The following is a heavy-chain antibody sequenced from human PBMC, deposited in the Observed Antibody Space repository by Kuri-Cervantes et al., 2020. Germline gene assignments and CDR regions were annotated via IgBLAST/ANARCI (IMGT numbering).Heavy chain of an antibody. J-gene: IGHJ4*02. CDR3: TTEEWGRYSGYDLRSNYFDY. CDR2: ISSSSSTI. Sequence: GESLKISCAASGFTFSSYSMNWVRQAPGKGLEWVSYISSSSSTIYYADSVKGRFTISRDNAKNSLYLQMNSLRDEDTAVYYCTTEEWGRYSGYDLRSNYFDYWGQGTLVTVSS. V-gene: IGHV3-48*02. CDR1: GFTFSSYS. D-gene: IGHD5-12*01.